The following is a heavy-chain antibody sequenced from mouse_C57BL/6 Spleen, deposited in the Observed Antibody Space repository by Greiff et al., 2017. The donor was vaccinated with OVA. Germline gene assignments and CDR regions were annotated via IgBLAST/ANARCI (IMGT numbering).Heavy chain of an antibody. V-gene: IGHV3-6*01. CDR3: AREGVVPFDY. CDR2: ISYDGSN. J-gene: IGHJ2*01. D-gene: IGHD1-1*01. CDR1: GYSITSGYY. Sequence: DVQLQESGPGLVKPSQSLSLTCSVTGYSITSGYYWNWIRQFPGNKLEWMGYISYDGSNNYNPSLKNRISITRDTSKNQFFLKLNSVTTEDTATYYCAREGVVPFDYWGQGTTLTVSS.